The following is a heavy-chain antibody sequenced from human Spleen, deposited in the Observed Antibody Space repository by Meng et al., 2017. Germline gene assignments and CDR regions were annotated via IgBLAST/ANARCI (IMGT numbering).Heavy chain of an antibody. CDR1: GFTFSSYW. Sequence: GESLKISCAASGFTFSSYWMNWVRQAPGKGLEWVASIKQDGSEKYYVDSVKGRFTISRDNAKNSLSLQMSSLRDEDTAVYYCARDASSGRYAAYYFDYWGQGTLVTVSS. D-gene: IGHD3-22*01. CDR2: IKQDGSEK. V-gene: IGHV3-7*01. J-gene: IGHJ4*02. CDR3: ARDASSGRYAAYYFDY.